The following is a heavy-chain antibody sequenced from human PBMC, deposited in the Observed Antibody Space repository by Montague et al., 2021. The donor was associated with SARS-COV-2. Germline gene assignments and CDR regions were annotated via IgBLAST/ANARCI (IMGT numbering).Heavy chain of an antibody. D-gene: IGHD3-16*01. J-gene: IGHJ4*02. Sequence: SLRLSCAASGFSFYDCAMHWVRRGPGTGLEWVSGISWNGCTMGYADPVKGRFTISSDSAKNTLYLQMNSLTPEDTALYFCAIGHYGCLAGYFDYWGQGTLVTVSS. CDR3: AIGHYGCLAGYFDY. CDR1: GFSFYDCA. CDR2: ISWNGCTM. V-gene: IGHV3-9*01.